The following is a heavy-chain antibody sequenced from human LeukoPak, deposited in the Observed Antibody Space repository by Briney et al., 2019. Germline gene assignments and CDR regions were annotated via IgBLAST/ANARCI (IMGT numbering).Heavy chain of an antibody. Sequence: PSETLSLTCTVSGGSIGTYYWSWIRQSPGKGLEWIGYIYVTGTRYNPYLQSRVTISVDRSRNQFFLKLSSVTAADTAVYYCARHFGGGIEDKELWGKGTKVIVSS. D-gene: IGHD3-16*02. CDR2: IYVTGT. V-gene: IGHV4-59*08. CDR1: GGSIGTYY. J-gene: IGHJ6*04. CDR3: ARHFGGGIEDKEL.